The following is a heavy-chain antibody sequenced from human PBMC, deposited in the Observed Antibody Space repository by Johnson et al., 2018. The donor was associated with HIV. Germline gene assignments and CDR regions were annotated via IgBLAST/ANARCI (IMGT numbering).Heavy chain of an antibody. V-gene: IGHV3-30*04. CDR2: ISYDGSNK. CDR3: ATRDPTHRPGVFDI. Sequence: QVQLVESGGGLVQPGRSLRLSCAASGFTFSSYAMHWVRQAPGKGLEWVAVISYDGSNKYYADSVKGRLPISRDNSKNTLYLQMNSLRAEDTAVYYCATRDPTHRPGVFDIWGQGTMVTVSS. J-gene: IGHJ3*02. D-gene: IGHD1-14*01. CDR1: GFTFSSYA.